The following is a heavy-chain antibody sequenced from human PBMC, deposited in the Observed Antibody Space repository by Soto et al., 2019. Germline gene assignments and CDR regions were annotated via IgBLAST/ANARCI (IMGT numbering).Heavy chain of an antibody. V-gene: IGHV3-33*01. CDR2: LWFDGSNQ. CDR1: GFTFTSYA. Sequence: QVQLVESGGGVVQPGRSLGLSCETSGFTFTSYAMHWVRQAPGKGLEWVAALWFDGSNQYFADSVKGRFSISRDTSKSTQNLQMNSLRAEDTAVYYCARALPYDWYFDLWGRGTLVTVSS. CDR3: ARALPYDWYFDL. J-gene: IGHJ2*01. D-gene: IGHD3-16*01.